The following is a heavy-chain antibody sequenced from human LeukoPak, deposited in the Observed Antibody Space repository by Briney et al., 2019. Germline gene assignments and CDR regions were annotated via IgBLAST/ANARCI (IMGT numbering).Heavy chain of an antibody. J-gene: IGHJ4*02. CDR2: IYSGGNT. Sequence: GGSLRLSCAASGFTVSRNYMTWVRQGPGKGLEWVSVIYSGGNTYYADSVKGRFTISRDNSKNTVYLQMNSLGAADTAVYYCAKGLTYSGSYSDYWGQGTLVTVSS. V-gene: IGHV3-53*01. CDR3: AKGLTYSGSYSDY. D-gene: IGHD1-26*01. CDR1: GFTVSRNY.